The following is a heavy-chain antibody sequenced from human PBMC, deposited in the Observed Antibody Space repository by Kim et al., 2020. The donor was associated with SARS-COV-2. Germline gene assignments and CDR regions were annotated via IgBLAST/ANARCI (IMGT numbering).Heavy chain of an antibody. D-gene: IGHD6-19*01. J-gene: IGHJ3*02. CDR2: ISYDGSNK. V-gene: IGHV3-30*04. CDR3: ARDPGAGMAAFDI. CDR1: GFTFSSYA. Sequence: GGSLRLSCAASGFTFSSYAMHWVRQAPGKGLEWVAVISYDGSNKYYADSVKGRFTISRDNSKNTLYLQMNSLRAEDTAVYYCARDPGAGMAAFDIWGQGTMVTVSS.